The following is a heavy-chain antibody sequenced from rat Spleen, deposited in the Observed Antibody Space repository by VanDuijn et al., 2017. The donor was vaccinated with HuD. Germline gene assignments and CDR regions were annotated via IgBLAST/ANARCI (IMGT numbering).Heavy chain of an antibody. CDR3: VRQETSGYSNWFTY. CDR2: ISYGDTSGHSST. CDR1: GFTFSDYG. V-gene: IGHV5-29*01. D-gene: IGHD4-3*01. J-gene: IGHJ3*01. Sequence: EVQLVESGGGLVQPGRSLKLSCAASGFTFSDYGMAWVRQAPTKGLEWVATISYGDTSGHSSTYYRDSVKGRFTISRDNADSTLYLQVDSLRSEDTATYYCVRQETSGYSNWFTYWGQGTLVTVSS.